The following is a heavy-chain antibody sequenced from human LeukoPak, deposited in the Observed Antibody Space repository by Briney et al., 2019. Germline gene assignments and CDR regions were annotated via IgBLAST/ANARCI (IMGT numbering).Heavy chain of an antibody. D-gene: IGHD2-2*01. CDR1: GFTFSSYW. J-gene: IGHJ4*02. Sequence: GGSLRLSCAASGFTFSSYWMSWVRQAPGKGLEWVANIKQDGSEKYYVDSVKGRFTISRDNAKNSLYLQMNSLRAEDTAVYYCASPGKGYCSSTSRYFGYWGQGTLVTVSS. CDR3: ASPGKGYCSSTSRYFGY. CDR2: IKQDGSEK. V-gene: IGHV3-7*01.